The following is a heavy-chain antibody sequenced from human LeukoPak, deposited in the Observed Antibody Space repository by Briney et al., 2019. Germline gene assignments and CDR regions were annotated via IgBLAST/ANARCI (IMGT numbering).Heavy chain of an antibody. Sequence: ASVKVSCKASGYTFTSYGISWVRQAPGQGLEWMGWISAYNGNTNYAQKFQGRVTITTDESTSTAYMELSSLRSEDTAVYYCASRWSEYSSSYDYWGQGTLVTVSS. J-gene: IGHJ4*02. D-gene: IGHD6-13*01. CDR2: ISAYNGNT. CDR1: GYTFTSYG. V-gene: IGHV1-18*01. CDR3: ASRWSEYSSSYDY.